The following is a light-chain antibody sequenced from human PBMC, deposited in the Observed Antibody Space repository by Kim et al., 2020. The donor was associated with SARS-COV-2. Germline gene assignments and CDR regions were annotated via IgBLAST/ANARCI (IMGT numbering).Light chain of an antibody. CDR2: EDN. CDR3: QSYDDFNRV. CDR1: SGNIASSY. V-gene: IGLV6-57*01. Sequence: GKPVTIPCPRSSGNIASSYVQWYQQRPGGSPTTLIYEDNQRTPGVPERFSGSVDSSSNSASLTISGLETEDEADYFCQSYDDFNRVFGGGTKLTVL. J-gene: IGLJ3*02.